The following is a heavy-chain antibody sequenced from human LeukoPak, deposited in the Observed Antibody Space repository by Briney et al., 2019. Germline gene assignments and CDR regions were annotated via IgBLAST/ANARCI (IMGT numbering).Heavy chain of an antibody. V-gene: IGHV3-23*01. D-gene: IGHD1-26*01. CDR1: GFTFRSYG. Sequence: SGGSLRLSCAASGFTFRSYGMSWVRQAPGKGLEWVSGIHASGGTTYYADSVKGRFTISRDNSKNTMYLQMNSLRAEDTAVYYCANEPLGATPSFWGQGILVTVSS. CDR3: ANEPLGATPSF. J-gene: IGHJ4*02. CDR2: IHASGGTT.